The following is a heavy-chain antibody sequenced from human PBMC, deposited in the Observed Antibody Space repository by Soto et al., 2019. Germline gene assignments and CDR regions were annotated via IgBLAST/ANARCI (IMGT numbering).Heavy chain of an antibody. V-gene: IGHV1-18*04. CDR2: ISAYNGNT. D-gene: IGHD3-16*01. J-gene: IGHJ6*02. CDR1: GYTFTSYG. CDR3: ARGGGLYYDYGMDV. Sequence: QVQLVQSGAAVKKPGASVQVSCKASGYTFTSYGISWVRQAPGQGLEWMGWISAYNGNTNYAKKLQGRVTMTPDTSPNTAEVWVQSLVSVGTAVDYCARGGGLYYDYGMDVWGQGPTVTVSS.